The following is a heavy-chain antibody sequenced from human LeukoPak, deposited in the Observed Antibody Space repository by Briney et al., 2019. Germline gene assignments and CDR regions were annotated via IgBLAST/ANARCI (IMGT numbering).Heavy chain of an antibody. Sequence: PGGSLRLSCAASGFTVSSNYMSWVRQAPGKGLEWVSVIYSGGSTYYADSVKGRFTISRDNSKNTLYLQTNSLRAEDTAVYYCARGRSGYALDAFDIWGQGTMVTVSS. CDR2: IYSGGST. J-gene: IGHJ3*02. CDR1: GFTVSSNY. D-gene: IGHD5-12*01. V-gene: IGHV3-53*01. CDR3: ARGRSGYALDAFDI.